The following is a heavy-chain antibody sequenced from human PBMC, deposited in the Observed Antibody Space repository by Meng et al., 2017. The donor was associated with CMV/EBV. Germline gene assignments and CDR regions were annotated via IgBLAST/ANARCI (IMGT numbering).Heavy chain of an antibody. V-gene: IGHV4-34*01. CDR3: ARGVGGWFDP. D-gene: IGHD1-26*01. CDR1: GGSFSGYY. Sequence: QARLQQWGAVLLKPPETLSLTCAVDGGSFSGYYWSSIRQPPGKGLEWIGEINHSGSTNYNPSLKSRVTISVDTSKNQFSLKLSSVTAADTAVYYCARGVGGWFDPWGQGTLVTVPS. CDR2: INHSGST. J-gene: IGHJ5*02.